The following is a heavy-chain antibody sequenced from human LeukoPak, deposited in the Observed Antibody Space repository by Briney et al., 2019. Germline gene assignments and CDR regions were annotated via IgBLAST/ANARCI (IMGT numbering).Heavy chain of an antibody. Sequence: GGSLRLSCVSSGFIFSSYGMHWVRQAPGKGPEWVAFISYDGSNKYYADSVKGRFTISRDNSKNTLYLQMNSLRAEDTAVYYCHSHLTIVVVPDATPYPRSADYWGQGTLVTVSS. V-gene: IGHV3-30*19. D-gene: IGHD2-2*02. J-gene: IGHJ4*02. CDR1: GFIFSSYG. CDR3: HSHLTIVVVPDATPYPRSADY. CDR2: ISYDGSNK.